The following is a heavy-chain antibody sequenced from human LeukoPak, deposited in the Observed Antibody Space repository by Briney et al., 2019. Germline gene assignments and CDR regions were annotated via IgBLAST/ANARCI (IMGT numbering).Heavy chain of an antibody. D-gene: IGHD6-13*01. CDR3: AKWSVYSSSSSY. CDR1: GFTFSSYG. J-gene: IGHJ4*02. Sequence: GGSLRLSCAASGFTFSSYGTHWVRQAPGKGLEWVAFIRYDGSNKYYADSVKGRFTISRDNSKNTLYLQMNSLRAEDTAVYYCAKWSVYSSSSSYWGQGTLVTVSS. CDR2: IRYDGSNK. V-gene: IGHV3-30*02.